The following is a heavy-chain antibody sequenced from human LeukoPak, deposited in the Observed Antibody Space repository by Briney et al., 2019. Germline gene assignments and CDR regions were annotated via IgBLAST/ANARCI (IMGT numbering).Heavy chain of an antibody. CDR2: INPDGSVT. CDR3: TRNFDYGDYL. D-gene: IGHD4-17*01. Sequence: QPGGSLRLSCVASGFTFSSYWMHWVRQDPGKGLVWVSRINPDGSVTGYADSVKGRFTVSRDNAKNTLYLQINSLRAEDTAIYYCTRNFDYGDYLWGQGTLVTVSS. V-gene: IGHV3-74*01. J-gene: IGHJ5*02. CDR1: GFTFSSYW.